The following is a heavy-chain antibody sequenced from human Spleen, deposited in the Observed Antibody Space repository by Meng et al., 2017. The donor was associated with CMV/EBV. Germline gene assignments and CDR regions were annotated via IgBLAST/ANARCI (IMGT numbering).Heavy chain of an antibody. D-gene: IGHD2-2*01. CDR3: ACDFGYCSSTSCYPPHGMDV. CDR1: GYTFTSYG. CDR2: ISAYNGNT. J-gene: IGHJ6*02. Sequence: ASVKVSCKASGYTFTSYGISWVRQAPGQGLEWMGWISAYNGNTNYAQKLQGRVTMTTDTSTSTAYMGLRSLRSADTAVYYCACDFGYCSSTSCYPPHGMDVWGQGTTVTVSS. V-gene: IGHV1-18*01.